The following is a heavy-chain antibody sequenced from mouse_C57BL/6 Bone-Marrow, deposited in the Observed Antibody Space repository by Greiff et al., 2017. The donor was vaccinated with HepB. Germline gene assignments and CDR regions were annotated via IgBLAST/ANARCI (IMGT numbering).Heavy chain of an antibody. CDR1: GYTFTSYG. CDR2: IYPRSGNT. D-gene: IGHD2-5*01. Sequence: VQVVESGAELARPGASVKLSCKASGYTFTSYGISWVKQRTGQGLEWIGEIYPRSGNTYYNEKFKGKATLTADKSSSTAYMELRSLTSEDSAVYFCARSYYSNSGAMDYWGQGTSVTVSS. V-gene: IGHV1-81*01. J-gene: IGHJ4*01. CDR3: ARSYYSNSGAMDY.